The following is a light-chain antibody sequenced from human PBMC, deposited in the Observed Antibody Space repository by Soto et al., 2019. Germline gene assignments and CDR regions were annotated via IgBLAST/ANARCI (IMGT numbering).Light chain of an antibody. CDR1: QSVSGW. CDR3: PQYETRSGT. CDR2: DAS. J-gene: IGKJ1*01. V-gene: IGKV1-5*01. Sequence: IQMPQAPSTLYASVGGTVTVTCRASQSVSGWLAWYQQKPGEAPKLLIYDASALPRGVPSRFSGSGSGTKFTLTISSLKPNDFAPYECPQYETRSGTFGQGTKVDIK.